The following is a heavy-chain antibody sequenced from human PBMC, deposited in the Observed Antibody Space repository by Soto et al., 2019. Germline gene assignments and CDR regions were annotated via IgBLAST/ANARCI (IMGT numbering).Heavy chain of an antibody. Sequence: QVQLVESGGGVVQPGRSLRLSCAASGFTFSSYGMHWVRQAPGKGLEWVAVISYDGSNKYYADSVKGRFTISRDNSKNTLYLQMNSLRAEDTAVYYCAKQTDYGDYGGDYWGQGTLVTVSS. V-gene: IGHV3-30*18. CDR3: AKQTDYGDYGGDY. CDR2: ISYDGSNK. CDR1: GFTFSSYG. J-gene: IGHJ4*02. D-gene: IGHD4-17*01.